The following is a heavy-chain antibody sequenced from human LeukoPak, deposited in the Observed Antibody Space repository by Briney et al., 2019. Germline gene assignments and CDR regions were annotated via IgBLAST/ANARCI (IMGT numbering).Heavy chain of an antibody. J-gene: IGHJ3*02. Sequence: GGSLRLSCAASGFTFDDYTMHWVRQAPGKGLEWVSVIYSGGSTYYADSVKGRFTISRDNSKNTLYLQMNSLRAEDTAVYYCAREILWFGEPNAFDIWGQGTMVTVSS. CDR3: AREILWFGEPNAFDI. D-gene: IGHD3-10*01. CDR2: IYSGGST. V-gene: IGHV3-66*01. CDR1: GFTFDDYT.